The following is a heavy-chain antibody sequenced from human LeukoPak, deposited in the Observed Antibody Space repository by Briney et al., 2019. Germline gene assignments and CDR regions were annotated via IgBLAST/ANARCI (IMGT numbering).Heavy chain of an antibody. CDR2: ISSSSSYI. V-gene: IGHV3-21*01. CDR3: ARSLDFWSGYGGVDY. Sequence: GGSLRLSCAASGFTFSSYSMNWVRQAPGKGLEWVSSISSSSSYIYYADSVKGRFTISKDNSKNTLYLQMNSLRAGDTAVYYCARSLDFWSGYGGVDYWGQGTPVTVSS. CDR1: GFTFSSYS. J-gene: IGHJ4*02. D-gene: IGHD3-3*01.